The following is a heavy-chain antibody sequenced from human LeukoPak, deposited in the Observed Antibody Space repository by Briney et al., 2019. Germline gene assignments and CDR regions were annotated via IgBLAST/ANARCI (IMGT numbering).Heavy chain of an antibody. D-gene: IGHD5-18*01. CDR2: ISSSSSTI. CDR3: AREERYSYGQWSDAFDI. CDR1: GFTFSSYS. J-gene: IGHJ3*02. V-gene: IGHV3-48*01. Sequence: PGGSLRLSCAASGFTFSSYSMNWVRQAPGKGLEWVSYISSSSSTIYYADSVKGRFTISRDNAKNSLYLQMNSLRAEDTAVYYCAREERYSYGQWSDAFDIWGQGTMVTVSS.